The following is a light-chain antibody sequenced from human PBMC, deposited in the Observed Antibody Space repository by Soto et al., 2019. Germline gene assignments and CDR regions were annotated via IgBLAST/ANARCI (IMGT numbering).Light chain of an antibody. V-gene: IGLV1-51*01. CDR3: GTWDTSLRAVV. CDR1: SSNVGNEF. J-gene: IGLJ2*01. CDR2: DDY. Sequence: QSVLMQPPSVSAAPGQKVTISCSGSSSNVGNEFVSWYLQLPGTAPKLLIFDDYKRPSGIPDRFSGSKSGSTATLGITGLQTGDEADYYCGTWDTSLRAVVFGGGTKVTVL.